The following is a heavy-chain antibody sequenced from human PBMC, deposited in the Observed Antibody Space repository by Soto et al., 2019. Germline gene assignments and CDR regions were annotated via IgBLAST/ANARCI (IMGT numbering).Heavy chain of an antibody. Sequence: GGSLRLSCAASGFPFSTSAMSWVRQAPGKGLEWVSAISGGNTYYADSVKGRFTISTDNSKNTLDLQMNSLRAEDTAIYYCAKDLKAPSYWGQGTLVTVSS. V-gene: IGHV3-23*01. CDR1: GFPFSTSA. CDR3: AKDLKAPSY. J-gene: IGHJ4*02. CDR2: ISGGNT.